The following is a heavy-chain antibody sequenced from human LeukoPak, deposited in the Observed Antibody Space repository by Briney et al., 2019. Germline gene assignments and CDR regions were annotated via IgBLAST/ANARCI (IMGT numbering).Heavy chain of an antibody. CDR2: IRYDGSNK. J-gene: IGHJ5*02. Sequence: GGSLRLSCAASGFTFSSYGMHWVRQAPGKGLEWVAFIRYDGSNKYYADSVKGRFTISRDNSKTTLYLQMNSLRAGDTAVYYCAILGAVVPAAMDWFDPWGQGTLVTVSS. D-gene: IGHD2-2*01. V-gene: IGHV3-30*02. CDR3: AILGAVVPAAMDWFDP. CDR1: GFTFSSYG.